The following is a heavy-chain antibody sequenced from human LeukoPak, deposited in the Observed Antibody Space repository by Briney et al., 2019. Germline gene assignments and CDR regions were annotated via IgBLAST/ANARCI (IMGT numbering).Heavy chain of an antibody. Sequence: SETLSLTCAVSGGSISSLYWNWIRQPPGKGLEWIGYIYYSGSTNYNPSLKSRVTISVDTSKNQFSLKLSSVTAADTAVYYCARGARRGGLNWFDPWGQGTLVTVSS. D-gene: IGHD3-16*01. V-gene: IGHV4-59*01. CDR2: IYYSGST. J-gene: IGHJ5*02. CDR3: ARGARRGGLNWFDP. CDR1: GGSISSLY.